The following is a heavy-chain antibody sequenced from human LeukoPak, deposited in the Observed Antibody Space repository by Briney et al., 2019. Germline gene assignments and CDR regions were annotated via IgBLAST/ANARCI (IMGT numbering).Heavy chain of an antibody. CDR1: GFNHSTYG. Sequence: GGSLRLSCAASGFNHSTYGMHWVRQAPGKGLEWVADIWYDGNNKFYADSVKGRFTISRDNSKNTVHLQMYSLRDEDTAVYYCAAAYGEGWFDPWGQGTQVTVSS. CDR3: AAAYGEGWFDP. V-gene: IGHV3-33*01. J-gene: IGHJ5*02. CDR2: IWYDGNNK. D-gene: IGHD4-17*01.